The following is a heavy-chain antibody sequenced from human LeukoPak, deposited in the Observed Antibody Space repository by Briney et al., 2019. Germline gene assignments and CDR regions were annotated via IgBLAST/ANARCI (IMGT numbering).Heavy chain of an antibody. J-gene: IGHJ4*02. V-gene: IGHV4-39*01. CDR3: ARGLRYCSSTSCLYYFDY. D-gene: IGHD2-2*01. Sequence: SETLSLICTVSGGSISSSSYYWGWIRQPPGKGLEWIGSIYYSGSTYYNPSLKSRVTISVDTSKNQFSLKLSSVTAADTAVYYCARGLRYCSSTSCLYYFDYWGQGTLVTVSS. CDR2: IYYSGST. CDR1: GGSISSSSYY.